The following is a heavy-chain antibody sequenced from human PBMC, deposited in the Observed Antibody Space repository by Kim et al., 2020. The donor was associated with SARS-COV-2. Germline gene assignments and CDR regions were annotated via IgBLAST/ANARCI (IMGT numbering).Heavy chain of an antibody. CDR3: ASSGSGSYYHWFDP. D-gene: IGHD3-10*01. V-gene: IGHV3-30*01. J-gene: IGHJ5*02. Sequence: YADSVKGRFTISRDNSKNTLYLQMNSLRAEDMAVYYCASSGSGSYYHWFDPWGQGTLVTVSS.